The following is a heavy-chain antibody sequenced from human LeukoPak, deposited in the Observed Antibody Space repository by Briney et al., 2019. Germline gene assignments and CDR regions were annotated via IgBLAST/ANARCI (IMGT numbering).Heavy chain of an antibody. CDR1: GFTFSTYG. CDR2: IGATGGLI. D-gene: IGHD3-10*01. CDR3: AAKILGSAPFDF. Sequence: PWGSLRLSCAASGFTFSTYGMAWVRQVPGNRLEWVSSIGATGGLISYADSVKGRFTVSSSEKTFYLQMNSLRAEDTAVYFCAAKILGSAPFDFWGQGTLVTVSA. V-gene: IGHV3-23*01. J-gene: IGHJ4*02.